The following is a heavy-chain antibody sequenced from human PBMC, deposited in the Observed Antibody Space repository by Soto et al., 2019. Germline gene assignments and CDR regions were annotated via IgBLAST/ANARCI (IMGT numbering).Heavy chain of an antibody. V-gene: IGHV1-8*01. D-gene: IGHD3-10*01. CDR3: ARGRGSMVRERQPRGSVAGNCFAP. CDR1: RYTFTSYD. Sequence: ASVKVSCKASRYTFTSYDINWVRQATGQGLEWMGWMNPNSGNTGYAQKFQGRVTMTRNTSISTAYMELSSLRSEDTAVYYCARGRGSMVRERQPRGSVAGNCFAPWGQGTLVTVSS. CDR2: MNPNSGNT. J-gene: IGHJ5*02.